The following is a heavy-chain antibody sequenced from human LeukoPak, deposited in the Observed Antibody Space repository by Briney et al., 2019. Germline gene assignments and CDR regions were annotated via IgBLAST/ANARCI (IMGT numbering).Heavy chain of an antibody. Sequence: SETLSLTCTVSGGSISSGSYYWSWIRQPAGKGLEWIGRIYTSGSTNYNPSLKSRVTISVDTSKNQFSLKLSSVTAADTAMYYCARVGDYALKDWGQGTLVTVSS. V-gene: IGHV4-61*02. CDR1: GGSISSGSYY. J-gene: IGHJ4*02. CDR2: IYTSGST. CDR3: ARVGDYALKD. D-gene: IGHD4-17*01.